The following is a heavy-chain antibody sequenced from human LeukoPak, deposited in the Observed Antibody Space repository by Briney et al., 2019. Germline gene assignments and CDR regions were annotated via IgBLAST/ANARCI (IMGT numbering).Heavy chain of an antibody. V-gene: IGHV3-15*01. J-gene: IGHJ4*02. CDR3: TTDRTMKGY. CDR1: GFTFSNAW. D-gene: IGHD3-22*01. CDR2: IRSKTDGGTI. Sequence: PGGSLRLSCAASGFTFSNAWMAWVRQAPGKGLEWVGRIRSKTDGGTIDYAAPVKDRFTISRDDSKNTLYLQMNSLEIEDTAVYFCTTDRTMKGYWGQGTLVTGSS.